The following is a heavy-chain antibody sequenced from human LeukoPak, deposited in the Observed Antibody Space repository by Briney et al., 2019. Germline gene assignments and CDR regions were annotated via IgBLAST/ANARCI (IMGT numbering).Heavy chain of an antibody. CDR3: ARSPLAYYYDSSGHGGY. CDR1: GGTFSSYA. J-gene: IGHJ4*02. D-gene: IGHD3-22*01. Sequence: SVKVSCKASGGTFSSYAISWVRQAPGQGLEWMGRIIPILGIASYAQKFQGRVTITADKSTGTAYMELSSLRSEDTAVYYCARSPLAYYYDSSGHGGYWGQGTLVTVSS. V-gene: IGHV1-69*04. CDR2: IIPILGIA.